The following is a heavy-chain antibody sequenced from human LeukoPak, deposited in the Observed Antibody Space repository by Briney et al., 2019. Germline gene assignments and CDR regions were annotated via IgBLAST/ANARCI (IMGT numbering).Heavy chain of an antibody. CDR3: QGGRF. D-gene: IGHD1-26*01. CDR2: IKSKTDGGTT. J-gene: IGHJ4*02. CDR1: GFTVSSNY. Sequence: GGSLRLSCAASGFTVSSNYMSWVRQAPGKGLEWVGRIKSKTDGGTTDYAAPVKGRSSISRDDSKNTLYLQMNSLKSEDTAVYYCQGGRFWGQGTLVTVSS. V-gene: IGHV3-15*01.